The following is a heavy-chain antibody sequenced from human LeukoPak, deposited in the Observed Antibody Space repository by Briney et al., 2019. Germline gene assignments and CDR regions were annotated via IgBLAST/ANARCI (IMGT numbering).Heavy chain of an antibody. Sequence: PWGSLRLSCAASGFTSGSYAMGWVRQAPGKGLEWVSAISGSGGSPYYTDSVKGRFTISKDNSKDTLYLQMNSLRDEDTAVYYCARDHPGSGWYVDCWGQGTLVTVSS. CDR3: ARDHPGSGWYVDC. J-gene: IGHJ4*02. D-gene: IGHD6-19*01. CDR1: GFTSGSYA. V-gene: IGHV3-23*01. CDR2: ISGSGGSP.